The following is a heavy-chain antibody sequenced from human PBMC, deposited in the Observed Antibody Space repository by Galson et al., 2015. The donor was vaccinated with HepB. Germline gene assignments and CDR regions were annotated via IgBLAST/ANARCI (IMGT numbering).Heavy chain of an antibody. J-gene: IGHJ6*02. V-gene: IGHV1-46*01. D-gene: IGHD3-3*01. Sequence: SVKVSCKASGYTFTSYYMHWVRQAPGQGLEWMGIINPSGGSTSYAQKFQGRVTMTRDTSTSTVYMELSSLRSEDTAVYYCARGGPRDYDFWSGYYSPGDVWGQGTTVTVSS. CDR3: ARGGPRDYDFWSGYYSPGDV. CDR2: INPSGGST. CDR1: GYTFTSYY.